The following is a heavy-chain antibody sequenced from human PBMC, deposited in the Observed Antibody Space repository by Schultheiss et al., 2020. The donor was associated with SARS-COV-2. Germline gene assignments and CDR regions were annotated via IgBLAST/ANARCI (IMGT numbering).Heavy chain of an antibody. CDR1: GGSISSSSYY. D-gene: IGHD2-2*01. CDR2: IYYSGST. CDR3: AGGTLDCSSTSCPNGYYYYYGMDV. J-gene: IGHJ6*02. V-gene: IGHV4-31*03. Sequence: SETLSLTCTVSGGSISSSSYYWGWIRQPPGKGLEWIGYIYYSGSTYYNPSLKSRVTISVDTSKNQFSLKLSSVTAADTAVYYCAGGTLDCSSTSCPNGYYYYYGMDVWGQGTTVTVSS.